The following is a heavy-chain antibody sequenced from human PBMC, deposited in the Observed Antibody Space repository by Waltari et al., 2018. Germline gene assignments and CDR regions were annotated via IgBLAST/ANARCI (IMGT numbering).Heavy chain of an antibody. CDR1: GFTFSSYW. CDR2: SNSDGSST. D-gene: IGHD6-13*01. J-gene: IGHJ3*02. V-gene: IGHV3-74*01. CDR3: AREGSAAERDDAFDI. Sequence: EVQLVESGGGLVQPGGSLRLSCAASGFTFSSYWMHWVRQAPGKGLVWVSRSNSDGSSTSYADSMKGRFTISRDNAKNTLYLQMNSLRAEDTAVYYCAREGSAAERDDAFDIWGQGTMVTVSS.